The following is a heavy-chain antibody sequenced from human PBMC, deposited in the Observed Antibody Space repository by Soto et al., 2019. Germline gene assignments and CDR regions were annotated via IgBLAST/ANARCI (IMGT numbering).Heavy chain of an antibody. CDR3: ASTYSSSSGWFDP. J-gene: IGHJ5*02. Sequence: QVQLVQSGAEVQKPGSSVKVSCKASGGTFSSYTISWVRQAPGQGLEWMGRIIPILGIANYAQKFQGRVTITADKSTSTAYMELSSLRSEDTAVYYCASTYSSSSGWFDPWGQGTLVTVSS. D-gene: IGHD6-6*01. CDR2: IIPILGIA. V-gene: IGHV1-69*02. CDR1: GGTFSSYT.